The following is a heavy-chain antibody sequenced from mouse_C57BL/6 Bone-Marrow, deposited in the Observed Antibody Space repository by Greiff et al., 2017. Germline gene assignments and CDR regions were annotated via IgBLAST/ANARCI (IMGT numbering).Heavy chain of an antibody. CDR2: ISSGSSTI. Sequence: EVKVEESGGGLVKPGGSLKLSCAASGFTFSDYGMHWVRQAPEKGLEWVAYISSGSSTIYYADTVKGRFTISRDNAKNTLFLQMTSLRSEDTAMYYCARGEYGSSFAYWGQGTLVTVSA. CDR3: ARGEYGSSFAY. CDR1: GFTFSDYG. J-gene: IGHJ3*01. V-gene: IGHV5-17*01. D-gene: IGHD1-1*01.